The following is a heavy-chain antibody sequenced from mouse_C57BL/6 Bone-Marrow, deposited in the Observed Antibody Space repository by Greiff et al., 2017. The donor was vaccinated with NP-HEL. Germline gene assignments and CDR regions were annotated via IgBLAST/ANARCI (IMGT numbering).Heavy chain of an antibody. D-gene: IGHD2-1*01. CDR1: GYTFTDYE. CDR2: IDPETGGT. J-gene: IGHJ3*01. CDR3: TRSYGNSFAY. V-gene: IGHV1-15*01. Sequence: QVQLQQSGAELVRPGASVTLSCKASGYTFTDYEMHWVKQTPVHGLEWIGAIDPETGGTAYNQKFKGKAILTADKSPSTAYMELRSLTSEDSAVYYCTRSYGNSFAYWGQGTLVTVSA.